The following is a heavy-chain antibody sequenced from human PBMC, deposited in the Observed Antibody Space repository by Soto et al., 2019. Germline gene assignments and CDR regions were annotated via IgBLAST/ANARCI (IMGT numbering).Heavy chain of an antibody. D-gene: IGHD3-22*01. CDR1: GGSISSYY. J-gene: IGHJ5*02. Sequence: SETLSLTCTVSGGSISSYYWSWIRQPPGKGLEWIGYIYYSGSTNYNPSLKSRVTISVDTSKNQFSLKLSSVTAADTAVYYCARDYYDSSGLNWFDPCGQGTLVTVSS. V-gene: IGHV4-59*01. CDR3: ARDYYDSSGLNWFDP. CDR2: IYYSGST.